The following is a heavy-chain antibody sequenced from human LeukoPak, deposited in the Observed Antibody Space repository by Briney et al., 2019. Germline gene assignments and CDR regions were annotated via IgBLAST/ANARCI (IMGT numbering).Heavy chain of an antibody. D-gene: IGHD2-15*01. Sequence: SETLSLTCIVSGGSINSRSHYWGWIRQPPGKGLEWIGNIYYSGSTYYNPSLKSRVTISIDTSKNQFSLKLCSVTATDTAVYYCASLREGGVAHWFDPWGQGTLVTVSS. CDR1: GGSINSRSHY. CDR3: ASLREGGVAHWFDP. J-gene: IGHJ5*02. V-gene: IGHV4-39*01. CDR2: IYYSGST.